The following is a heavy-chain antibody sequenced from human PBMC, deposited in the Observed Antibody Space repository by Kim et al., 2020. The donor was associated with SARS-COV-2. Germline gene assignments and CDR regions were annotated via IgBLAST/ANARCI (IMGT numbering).Heavy chain of an antibody. Sequence: GGSLRLSCAASGFTFSSYAMHWVRQAPGKGLEWVAVISYDGSNKYYADSVKGRFTISRDNSKNTLYLQMNSLRAEDTAVYYCARDRSSWDGIDYFGQGTL. D-gene: IGHD6-13*01. J-gene: IGHJ4*02. CDR3: ARDRSSWDGIDY. V-gene: IGHV3-30*04. CDR2: ISYDGSNK. CDR1: GFTFSSYA.